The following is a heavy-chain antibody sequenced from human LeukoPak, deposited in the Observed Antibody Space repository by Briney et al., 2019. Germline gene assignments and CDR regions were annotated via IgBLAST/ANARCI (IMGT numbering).Heavy chain of an antibody. Sequence: HPGGSLRLSCAASGFTFSSYWMHWVRQAPGKGLGWVSRIKPDGTYTNYADSVKGRFIISRDNAKNTVYLQMSSLRGDDTAVYYCGRDLERWGPGTLVTVSA. D-gene: IGHD5-24*01. CDR1: GFTFSSYW. CDR2: IKPDGTYT. CDR3: GRDLER. J-gene: IGHJ4*02. V-gene: IGHV3-74*01.